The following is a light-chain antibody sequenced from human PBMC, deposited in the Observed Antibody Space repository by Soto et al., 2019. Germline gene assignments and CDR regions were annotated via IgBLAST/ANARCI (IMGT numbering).Light chain of an antibody. V-gene: IGKV1-12*01. J-gene: IGKJ5*01. Sequence: DIQMTQSPSSVSASVGDRVTITCRASQGINNWLAWYQQQPGKAPKLLIFAASSLQAGVPSRFSGSGSGTDFTLTISSLQPEDFATYYCQQTYNFSITFGQGTRLEIK. CDR3: QQTYNFSIT. CDR2: AAS. CDR1: QGINNW.